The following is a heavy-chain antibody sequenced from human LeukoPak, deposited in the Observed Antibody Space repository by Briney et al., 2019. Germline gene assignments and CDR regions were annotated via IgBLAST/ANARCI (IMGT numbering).Heavy chain of an antibody. J-gene: IGHJ6*04. Sequence: GGSLRLSCAASGFTFDDHVMNWVRQAPGKGLEWVSYISSSGSTIYYADSVKGRFTISRDNAKNSLYLQMNSLRAEDTAVYYCAELGITMIGGVWGKGTTVTISS. CDR3: AELGITMIGGV. D-gene: IGHD3-10*02. CDR1: GFTFDDHV. V-gene: IGHV3-48*03. CDR2: ISSSGSTI.